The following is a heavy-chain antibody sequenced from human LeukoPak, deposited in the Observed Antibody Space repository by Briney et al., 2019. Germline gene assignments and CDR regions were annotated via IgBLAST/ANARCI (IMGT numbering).Heavy chain of an antibody. CDR3: ARDSSGYYNWFDP. Sequence: SETLSLTCTVSGVSIRTTSYYWGWIRQSPGKGLEWIGSIFYSGSTYYNPSLKSRVTILVDLATNQFSLKLSSVTAADTAVYYCARDSSGYYNWFDPWGQGTLVTVSS. CDR2: IFYSGST. D-gene: IGHD3-22*01. CDR1: GVSIRTTSYY. V-gene: IGHV4-39*07. J-gene: IGHJ5*02.